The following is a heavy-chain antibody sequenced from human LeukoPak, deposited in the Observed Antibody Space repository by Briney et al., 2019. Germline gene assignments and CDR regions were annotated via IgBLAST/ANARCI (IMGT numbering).Heavy chain of an antibody. Sequence: ASVKVSCKASGGTFSSYAISWVRQAPGQGLEWMGWISAYNGNTNYAQKLQGRVTMTTDTSTSTAYMELRSLRSDDTAVYYCARDSGIVATTRGDFDYWGQGTLVTASS. CDR3: ARDSGIVATTRGDFDY. CDR1: GGTFSSYA. D-gene: IGHD5-12*01. CDR2: ISAYNGNT. J-gene: IGHJ4*02. V-gene: IGHV1-18*01.